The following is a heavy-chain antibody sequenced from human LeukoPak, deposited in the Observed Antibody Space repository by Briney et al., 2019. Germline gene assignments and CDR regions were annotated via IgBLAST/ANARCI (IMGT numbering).Heavy chain of an antibody. CDR1: GFTFSSYG. D-gene: IGHD3-3*01. J-gene: IGHJ6*03. Sequence: GGSLRLSCAASGFTFSSYGMHWVRQAPGKGLEWVAFIRYDGSNKYYADPVKGRFTISRDNFKNTLYVQMNSLRVEDTAVYYCAKGLGDFWSNYYYYYMDVWGKGTTVTVSS. CDR2: IRYDGSNK. V-gene: IGHV3-30*02. CDR3: AKGLGDFWSNYYYYYMDV.